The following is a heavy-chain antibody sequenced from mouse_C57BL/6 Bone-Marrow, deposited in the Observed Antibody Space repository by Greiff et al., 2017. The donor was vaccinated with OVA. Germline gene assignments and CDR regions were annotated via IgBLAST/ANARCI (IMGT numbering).Heavy chain of an antibody. CDR3: ARSHGSSGKIFAY. CDR2: INPSNGGT. CDR1: GYTFTSYW. J-gene: IGHJ3*01. Sequence: QVQLQQPGTELVKPGASVKLSCKASGYTFTSYWMHWVKQRPGQGLEGIGNINPSNGGTNYNEKFKSKATLTVDKSSSTAYMQLSSLTSEDSAVYYCARSHGSSGKIFAYWGQGTLVTVSA. D-gene: IGHD3-2*02. V-gene: IGHV1-53*01.